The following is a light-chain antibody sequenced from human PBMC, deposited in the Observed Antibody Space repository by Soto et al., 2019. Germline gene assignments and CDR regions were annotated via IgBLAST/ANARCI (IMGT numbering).Light chain of an antibody. Sequence: EIVLTQSPGTLSLSPGERATLSCRASQSVSSSYLAWYQQKPGQAPRLLIYDASSRATGIPDRFSGSGSGTDFTLTISRLEPEDFAVYYGQQYGSSPRTFGQGTKVESK. CDR1: QSVSSSY. V-gene: IGKV3-20*01. CDR2: DAS. CDR3: QQYGSSPRT. J-gene: IGKJ1*01.